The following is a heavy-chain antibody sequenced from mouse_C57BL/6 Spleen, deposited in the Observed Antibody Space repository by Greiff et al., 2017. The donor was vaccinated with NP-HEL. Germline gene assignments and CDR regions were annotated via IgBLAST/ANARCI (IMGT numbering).Heavy chain of an antibody. CDR2: IDPETGGT. V-gene: IGHV1-15*01. J-gene: IGHJ2*01. Sequence: VQLQQSGAELVRPGASVTLSCKASGYTFTDYEMHWVKQTPVHGLEWIGAIDPETGGTAYNQKFKGKAILTADKSSSTAYMELSSLTSEDSAVYYCTRSGSTMVTKFDYWGQGTTLTVSS. D-gene: IGHD2-2*01. CDR3: TRSGSTMVTKFDY. CDR1: GYTFTDYE.